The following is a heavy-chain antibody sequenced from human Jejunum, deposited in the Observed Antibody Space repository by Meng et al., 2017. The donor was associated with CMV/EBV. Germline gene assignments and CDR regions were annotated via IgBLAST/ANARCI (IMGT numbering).Heavy chain of an antibody. CDR3: AKDRAHSTASPLYSFFYGMDV. J-gene: IGHJ6*02. Sequence: GMHWVRQAPGKRLAWVAFIQFDGSNKYYADSVKGRFTISKDNSKNTLYLQMSSLRTEDTAVYYCAKDRAHSTASPLYSFFYGMDVWGQGTTVTVSS. CDR2: IQFDGSNK. CDR1: G. D-gene: IGHD5-18*01. V-gene: IGHV3-30*02.